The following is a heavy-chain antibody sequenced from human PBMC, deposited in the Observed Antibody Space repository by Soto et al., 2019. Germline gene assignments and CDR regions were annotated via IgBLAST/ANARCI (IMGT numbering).Heavy chain of an antibody. CDR3: ACSMVRGVIDYFDY. D-gene: IGHD3-10*01. J-gene: IGHJ4*02. CDR2: IYYSGST. V-gene: IGHV4-31*03. CDR1: GGSISSGGYY. Sequence: QVQLQESGPGLVKPSQTLSLTCTVSGGSISSGGYYWSWIRQHPGKGLEWIGYIYYSGSTYYNPSLMSRVTISVDTSKNQFSLKLSSVTAADTAVYYCACSMVRGVIDYFDYWGQGTLVTVSS.